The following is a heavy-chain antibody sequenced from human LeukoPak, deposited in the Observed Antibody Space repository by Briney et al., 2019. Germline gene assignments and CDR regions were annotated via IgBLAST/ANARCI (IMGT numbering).Heavy chain of an antibody. CDR2: ISYDGSNK. Sequence: PGGSLRLSCAASGFTFSSYGMQWVRQAPGKGLEWVAVISYDGSNKYYADSVKGRFTISRDNSKNTLYLQMNSLRAEDTAVYYCAKDGSRYYDSSGYYRGDNWFDPWGQGTLVTVSS. V-gene: IGHV3-30*18. CDR1: GFTFSSYG. CDR3: AKDGSRYYDSSGYYRGDNWFDP. J-gene: IGHJ5*02. D-gene: IGHD3-22*01.